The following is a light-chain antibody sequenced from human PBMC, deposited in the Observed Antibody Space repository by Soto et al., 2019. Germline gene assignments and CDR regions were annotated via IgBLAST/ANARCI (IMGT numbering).Light chain of an antibody. CDR2: EDN. V-gene: IGLV6-57*04. CDR1: SGSIASNY. Sequence: NFMLTQPHSVSKSPGKTVTISCTRSSGSIASNYVQWYQQRPDSAPTTVIFEDNQRPSGVPDRFSGSIDSSSNSASLTISGLKTEDEADYYCQSYDSSLWVFGGGTKLTVL. CDR3: QSYDSSLWV. J-gene: IGLJ3*02.